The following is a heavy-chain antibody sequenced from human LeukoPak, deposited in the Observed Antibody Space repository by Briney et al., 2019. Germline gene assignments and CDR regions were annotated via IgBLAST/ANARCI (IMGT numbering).Heavy chain of an antibody. Sequence: GGSLRLSCAASGFTFSSYSMNWVRQAPGKGLEWVSSISSSSSYIYYADSVKGRFTISRDNAKNSLYLQMNSLRAEDTALYYCAKDMLPYSSGWDHFDYWGQGTLVTVSS. D-gene: IGHD6-19*01. J-gene: IGHJ4*02. V-gene: IGHV3-21*04. CDR1: GFTFSSYS. CDR3: AKDMLPYSSGWDHFDY. CDR2: ISSSSSYI.